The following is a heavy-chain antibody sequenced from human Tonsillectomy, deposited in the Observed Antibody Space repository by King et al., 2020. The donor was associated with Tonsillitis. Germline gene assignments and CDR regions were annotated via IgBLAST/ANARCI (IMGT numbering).Heavy chain of an antibody. CDR2: IIPIFGTA. D-gene: IGHD2-15*01. CDR1: GGTFSNYA. Sequence: QVQLVESGAEVKKPGSSVKVSCKASGGTFSNYAISWVRQAPGQGLEWMGGIIPIFGTANYAQKFQGRVTITADESTSTAYMELSSLRSEDTAVYYCSSCSGGSCYPLGGMDVWGQGTTVTVSS. J-gene: IGHJ6*02. CDR3: SSCSGGSCYPLGGMDV. V-gene: IGHV1-69*01.